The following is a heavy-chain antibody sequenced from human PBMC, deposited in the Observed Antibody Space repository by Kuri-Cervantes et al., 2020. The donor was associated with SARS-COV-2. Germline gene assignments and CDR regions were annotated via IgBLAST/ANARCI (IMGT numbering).Heavy chain of an antibody. CDR3: ARAGVRVLIDLYSNPGFDY. CDR1: GGSSSSSSYY. J-gene: IGHJ4*02. Sequence: GSLRLSCTVSGGSSSSSSYYWGWIRQPPGKGLEWVGSIYYSGSTYYNPSLKSRVTISVDTSKNQFSLKLSSVTAADTAVYYCARAGVRVLIDLYSNPGFDYWGQGTLVTVSS. V-gene: IGHV4-39*01. CDR2: IYYSGST. D-gene: IGHD4-11*01.